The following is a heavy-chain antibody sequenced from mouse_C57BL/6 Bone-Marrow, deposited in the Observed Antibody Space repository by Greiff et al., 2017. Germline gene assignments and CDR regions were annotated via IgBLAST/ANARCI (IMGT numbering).Heavy chain of an antibody. V-gene: IGHV3-8*01. CDR3: ARSPPPFYAMDY. CDR2: ISYSGST. Sequence: EVKLQESGPGLAKPSQTLSLTCSVTGYSITSDYWNWIRKFPGNKLEYMGYISYSGSTYYNPSPNSRLSITRDTSKNQYYLQLTSVTTEDTATYSCARSPPPFYAMDYWGQGTSVTVSS. J-gene: IGHJ4*01. CDR1: GYSITSDY.